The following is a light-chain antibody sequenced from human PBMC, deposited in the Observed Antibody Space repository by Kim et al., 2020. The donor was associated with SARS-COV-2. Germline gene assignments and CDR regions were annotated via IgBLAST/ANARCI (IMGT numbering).Light chain of an antibody. CDR2: GKN. J-gene: IGLJ2*01. Sequence: SSELTQDPAVSVALGQTVRITCQGDSLRSYYASWYQQKPGQAPVLVIYGKNNRPSGIPDRFSGSSSGNTASLTITGAQAEDEADYYCNSRDSSGTDVVFG. CDR1: SLRSYY. CDR3: NSRDSSGTDVV. V-gene: IGLV3-19*01.